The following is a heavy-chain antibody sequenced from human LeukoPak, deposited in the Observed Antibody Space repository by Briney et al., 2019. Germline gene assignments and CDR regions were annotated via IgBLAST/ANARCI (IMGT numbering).Heavy chain of an antibody. CDR2: IYYSGST. J-gene: IGHJ3*02. CDR3: ARDESTIGYCSSTTCHAAFDI. CDR1: GGSISSYY. V-gene: IGHV4-59*12. Sequence: PSETLSLTCTVSGGSISSYYWSWIRQPPGKGLEWIGYIYYSGSTNYNPSLKSRVTISVDTSKNQFSLNLSSVTAADTAMYYCARDESTIGYCSSTTCHAAFDIWGQGTMVTVSS. D-gene: IGHD2-2*01.